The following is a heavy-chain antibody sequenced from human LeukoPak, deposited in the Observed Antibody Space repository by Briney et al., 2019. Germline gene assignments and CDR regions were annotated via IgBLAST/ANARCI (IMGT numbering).Heavy chain of an antibody. J-gene: IGHJ4*02. V-gene: IGHV3-30-3*01. D-gene: IGHD2-2*01. CDR1: GFTFSSYA. CDR3: ARDGPDPYEVVPADIFGGGGGY. Sequence: GGSLRLSCAASGFTFSSYAMHWVRQAPGKGLEWVAVISYDGSNKYYADSVKGRFTISRDNSKNTLYLQMNSLRAEDTAVYYCARDGPDPYEVVPADIFGGGGGYWGQGTLVTVSS. CDR2: ISYDGSNK.